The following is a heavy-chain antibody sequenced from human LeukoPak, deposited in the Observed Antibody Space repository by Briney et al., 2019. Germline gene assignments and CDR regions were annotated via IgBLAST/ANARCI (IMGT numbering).Heavy chain of an antibody. Sequence: PGGSLRLSCAASGFTFSNSWMNWVRQAPGKGLEWVASISSSGTYIYYPESLKGRFTVSRDNAKNSVYLQMNSLRAEDTAVYYCARDVARDISCYTDWGQGTLVTVSS. J-gene: IGHJ4*02. CDR3: ARDVARDISCYTD. CDR1: GFTFSNSW. V-gene: IGHV3-21*01. CDR2: ISSSGTYI. D-gene: IGHD2-2*02.